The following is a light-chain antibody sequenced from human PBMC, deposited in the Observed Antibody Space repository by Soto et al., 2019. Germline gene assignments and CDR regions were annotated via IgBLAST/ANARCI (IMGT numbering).Light chain of an antibody. J-gene: IGKJ2*01. Sequence: EIVMTQSPVTLSVSPGEGATLSCRASQSVSSNVAWYQQKPGQAPRLLIYQTSARATGIPGRFSGSGSGTDFTLTISNLQSEDFALYYCQHYSGWPPVFGQGTKVDI. CDR1: QSVSSN. V-gene: IGKV3-15*01. CDR3: QHYSGWPPV. CDR2: QTS.